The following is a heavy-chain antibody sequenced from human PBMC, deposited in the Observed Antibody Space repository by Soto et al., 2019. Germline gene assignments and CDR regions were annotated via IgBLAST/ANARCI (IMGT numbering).Heavy chain of an antibody. J-gene: IGHJ6*02. CDR1: GGSISSGDYY. CDR2: IYYSGST. V-gene: IGHV4-30-4*01. D-gene: IGHD2-21*01. Sequence: PSETLSLTCTVSGGSISSGDYYWSWIRQPPGKGLEWIGYIYYSGSTYYNPSLKSRVTISVDTSKNQLSLKLSSVTAADTAVYYCASTIVAPDYYYYYGMDVWGQGTTVTVSS. CDR3: ASTIVAPDYYYYYGMDV.